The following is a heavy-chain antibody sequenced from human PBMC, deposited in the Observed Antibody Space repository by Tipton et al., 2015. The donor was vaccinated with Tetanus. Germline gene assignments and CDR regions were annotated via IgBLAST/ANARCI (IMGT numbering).Heavy chain of an antibody. D-gene: IGHD2-2*01. CDR3: ASGSSIRHGLDV. CDR1: GYTFTSYG. V-gene: IGHV1-8*01. Sequence: QLVQSGAEVKKPGASVKVSCKASGYTFTSYGLNWVRKAAGRGFEWMGWLNPKTGSAAYAPSFQGRVTMTTNTSITTAFMEVTDLTYEDAAVYYCASGSSIRHGLDVWSHGTSVTVSS. J-gene: IGHJ6*02. CDR2: LNPKTGSA.